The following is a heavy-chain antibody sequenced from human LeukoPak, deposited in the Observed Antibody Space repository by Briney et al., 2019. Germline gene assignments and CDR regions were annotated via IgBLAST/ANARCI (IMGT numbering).Heavy chain of an antibody. Sequence: GGSLRLSCAVSGFTFSDCWMTWVRQAPGKGLEWVAVISYDGSNKYYADSAKGRFTISRDNSKNTLYLQMNSLRAEDTAVYYCARWTCSSTSCYASWFDPWGQGTLVTVSS. CDR2: ISYDGSNK. D-gene: IGHD2-2*01. CDR1: GFTFSDCW. V-gene: IGHV3-30*03. J-gene: IGHJ5*02. CDR3: ARWTCSSTSCYASWFDP.